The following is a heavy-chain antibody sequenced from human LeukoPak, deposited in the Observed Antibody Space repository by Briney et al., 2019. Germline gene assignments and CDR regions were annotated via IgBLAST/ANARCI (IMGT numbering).Heavy chain of an antibody. CDR3: ARDLMDDYVWGSYRPSSYYFDY. V-gene: IGHV3-7*01. Sequence: GGSLRLSCAVSGFTFSSYWMSWVRQAPGKGLEWVANIKQDGSEKYYVDSVKGRFTISRDNAKNSLYLQMNSLRAEDTAVYYCARDLMDDYVWGSYRPSSYYFDYWGQGTLVTVSS. CDR1: GFTFSSYW. J-gene: IGHJ4*02. CDR2: IKQDGSEK. D-gene: IGHD3-16*02.